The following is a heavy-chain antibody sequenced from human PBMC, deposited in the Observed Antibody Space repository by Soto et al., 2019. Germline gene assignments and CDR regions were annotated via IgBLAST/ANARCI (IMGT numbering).Heavy chain of an antibody. Sequence: GGSLRLSCAASGFTFSSSWMNWVRQAPGKGLEWVAGIKEDGSEKYYVDSVKGRFTISRDNAENSLYLQMNGLRAEDTAVYYCARDSGYSCFDYWGLGTLVTVSS. J-gene: IGHJ4*02. CDR3: ARDSGYSCFDY. D-gene: IGHD5-12*01. CDR1: GFTFSSSW. CDR2: IKEDGSEK. V-gene: IGHV3-7*01.